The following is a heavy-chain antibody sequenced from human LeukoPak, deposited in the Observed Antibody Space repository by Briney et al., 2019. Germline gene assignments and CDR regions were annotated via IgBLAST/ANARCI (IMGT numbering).Heavy chain of an antibody. J-gene: IGHJ4*02. CDR2: IYYSGST. V-gene: IGHV4-61*01. CDR3: AGTTVTLDY. Sequence: SETLSLTCSVSGGSVRSDMSHWSWIRQPPGKGLEWIGYIYYSGSTNYNPSLKSRVTISVDTSKNQFSLKLSSVTAADTAVYYCAGTTVTLDYWGQGTLVTVSS. CDR1: GGSVRSDMSH. D-gene: IGHD4-11*01.